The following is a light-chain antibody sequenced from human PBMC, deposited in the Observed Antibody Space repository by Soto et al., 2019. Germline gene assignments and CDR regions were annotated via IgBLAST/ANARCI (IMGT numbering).Light chain of an antibody. CDR1: QSVYGTY. CDR3: QHYDNLPPLT. Sequence: EIVLTQSPGALSLSPGERASLSCRASQSVYGTYLAWYQQRPGQAPRLLIYGASSRATGIPDRFSGSGSGTDFTLTISRLEPEDSAVYYCQHYDNLPPLTFGGGTKVDIK. CDR2: GAS. J-gene: IGKJ4*01. V-gene: IGKV3-20*01.